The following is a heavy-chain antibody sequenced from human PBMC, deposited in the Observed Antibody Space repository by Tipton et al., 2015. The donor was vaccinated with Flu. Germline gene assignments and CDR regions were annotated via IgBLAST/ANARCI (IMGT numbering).Heavy chain of an antibody. V-gene: IGHV5-10-1*01. CDR1: GYSFTSYW. CDR2: IDPSDSYT. CDR3: ARHEADWSGYPRHFDY. Sequence: QLVQSGAEVKKPGESLRISCKGSGYSFTSYWISWVRQMPGKGLEWMGRIDPSDSYTNYSPSFQGHVTISADKSISTAYLQWSSLKASDTAMYYCARHEADWSGYPRHFDYWGQGTLVTVSS. D-gene: IGHD3-3*01. J-gene: IGHJ4*02.